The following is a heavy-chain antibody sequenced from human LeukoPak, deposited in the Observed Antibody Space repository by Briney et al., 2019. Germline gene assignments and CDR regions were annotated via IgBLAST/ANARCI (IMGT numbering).Heavy chain of an antibody. CDR2: ISPSGTT. J-gene: IGHJ4*02. Sequence: AAVKVSCKASGYTFSIYYMHWVRQPPGQGLEWMGQISPSGTTTYAQKFQGRGTMTRDTSTSTVNMELSDMTSEDSAVYHCAKDSGAYGPDYWGQGTLLTVSS. D-gene: IGHD3-10*01. CDR3: AKDSGAYGPDY. V-gene: IGHV1-46*01. CDR1: GYTFSIYY.